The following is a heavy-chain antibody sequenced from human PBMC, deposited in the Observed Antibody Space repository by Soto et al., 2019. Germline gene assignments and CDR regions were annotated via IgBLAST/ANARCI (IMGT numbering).Heavy chain of an antibody. D-gene: IGHD4-17*01. J-gene: IGHJ4*02. CDR1: GFSFSSYA. CDR2: FSAGGRA. CDR3: AKESMPQHYGDTLFDY. V-gene: IGHV3-23*01. Sequence: QLLESGGGLVQPGGSLRLSCAASGFSFSSYALSWVRQAPGKGLEWVSTFSAGGRAYYADSVKGRFTIAKDTSKNTLRLQASSLRAEDTAVYYWAKESMPQHYGDTLFDYWGQGTRVTVSS.